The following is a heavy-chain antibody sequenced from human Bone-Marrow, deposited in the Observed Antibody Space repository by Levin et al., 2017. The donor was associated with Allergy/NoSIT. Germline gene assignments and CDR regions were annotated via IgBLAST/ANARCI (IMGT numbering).Heavy chain of an antibody. Sequence: GESLKISCAVSGFTISEYAMAWVRQAPGKGLEWVSVITGGTFNTYYGDSVKGRFTVSRDDSKDTLYLELNSLGGEDTAVYYCAKKQGGTTGFSFDVWGQGTMVTVSS. D-gene: IGHD1-14*01. CDR3: AKKQGGTTGFSFDV. V-gene: IGHV3-23*01. CDR2: ITGGTFNT. CDR1: GFTISEYA. J-gene: IGHJ3*01.